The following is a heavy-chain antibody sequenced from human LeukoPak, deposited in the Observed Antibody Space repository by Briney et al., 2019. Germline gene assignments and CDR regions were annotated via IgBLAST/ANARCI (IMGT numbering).Heavy chain of an antibody. Sequence: SETLSLTCTVSSGSIGSYYWSWIRQPPGKGLEWIGYIYYTGSTDYNPSLKSRVTILVDRSKNQFSLKLNSVTAADTAVYYCAKTWIQVESDYWGQGTLVTVSS. CDR3: AKTWIQVESDY. V-gene: IGHV4-59*12. D-gene: IGHD5-18*01. CDR1: SGSIGSYY. CDR2: IYYTGST. J-gene: IGHJ4*02.